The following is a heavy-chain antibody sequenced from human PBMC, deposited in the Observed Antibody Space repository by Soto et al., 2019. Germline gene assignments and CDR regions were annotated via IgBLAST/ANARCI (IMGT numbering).Heavy chain of an antibody. Sequence: GGSLRLSCAASGFTFSSYSVNWVRQAPGKGLEWVSYISSSSSTIYYADSVKGRFTIPRDNAKNSLYLQMNSLRDEDTAVYYCARDEVTMVRGVIYYYYGMDVWGQGTTVTVS. CDR1: GFTFSSYS. J-gene: IGHJ6*02. CDR2: ISSSSSTI. V-gene: IGHV3-48*02. CDR3: ARDEVTMVRGVIYYYYGMDV. D-gene: IGHD3-10*01.